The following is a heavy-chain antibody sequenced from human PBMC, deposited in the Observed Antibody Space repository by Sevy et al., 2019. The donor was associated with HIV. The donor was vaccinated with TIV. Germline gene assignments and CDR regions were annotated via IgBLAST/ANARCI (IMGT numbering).Heavy chain of an antibody. CDR2: VNPNGYVT. CDR3: ARDQEFRSTTTCYSGLDH. Sequence: ASVKVSCETSGYKFTDYYIHWVRQAPRQGLEWMGWVNPNGYVTKSAQKFHGRVTMTKDTSISTVYMELRSLTLDDTAVYYCARDQEFRSTTTCYSGLDHWGQGSLVTVSS. CDR1: GYKFTDYY. D-gene: IGHD2-2*02. J-gene: IGHJ4*02. V-gene: IGHV1-2*02.